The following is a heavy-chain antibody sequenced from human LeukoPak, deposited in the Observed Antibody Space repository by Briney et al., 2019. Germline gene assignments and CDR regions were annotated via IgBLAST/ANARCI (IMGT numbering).Heavy chain of an antibody. CDR3: ARVSLITFGGPFDY. Sequence: PSETLSLTCTVSGGSISSGDYYWRWIRQPPGKGLEWIGYIYYSGSTYYNPSLKSRVTISVDTSKNQFSLKLSPVTAADTAVYYCARVSLITFGGPFDYWGQGTLVTVSS. CDR2: IYYSGST. V-gene: IGHV4-30-4*08. CDR1: GGSISSGDYY. D-gene: IGHD3-16*01. J-gene: IGHJ4*02.